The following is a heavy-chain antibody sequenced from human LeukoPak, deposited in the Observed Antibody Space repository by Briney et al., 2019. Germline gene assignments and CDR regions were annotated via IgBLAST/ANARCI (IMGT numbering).Heavy chain of an antibody. Sequence: GESLKISCKGSGYSFTSYWIGWVRQMPGKGLEWMGIIYPGDSDTRYSPSFQGQVTISADKSISTAYLQWSSLKASDTAMYYCAREVRTSEAYCGGDCYSLGDAFDIWGQGTMVTVSS. V-gene: IGHV5-51*01. J-gene: IGHJ3*02. CDR1: GYSFTSYW. CDR2: IYPGDSDT. D-gene: IGHD2-21*02. CDR3: AREVRTSEAYCGGDCYSLGDAFDI.